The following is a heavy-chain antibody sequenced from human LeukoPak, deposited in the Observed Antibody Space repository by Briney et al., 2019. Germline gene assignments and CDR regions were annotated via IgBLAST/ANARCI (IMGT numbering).Heavy chain of an antibody. D-gene: IGHD6-6*01. CDR1: GYTFTGYD. CDR3: ARETEYSSNWFDP. J-gene: IGHJ5*02. CDR2: INPNSGGT. Sequence: APVKVSCKASGYTFTGYDMHWVRQAPGQGLEWMGWINPNSGGTNYAQKFQGRVTMTRDTSISTAFMELSRLRSDDTAVYYCARETEYSSNWFDPWGQGTLVTVSS. V-gene: IGHV1-2*02.